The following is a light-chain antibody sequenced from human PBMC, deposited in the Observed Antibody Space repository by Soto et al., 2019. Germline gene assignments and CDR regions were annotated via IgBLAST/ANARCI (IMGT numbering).Light chain of an antibody. J-gene: IGKJ4*01. V-gene: IGKV3D-15*01. Sequence: EIVMTQSPATRSVSPGERATLSCRASQRVGSDLAWYQQKPGQAPRLVIYDIFTRGTGVPTRISGSGSRTEFTLTTSSLKSEDFAVYYCRLYNSLPLTFDGGTKVEIK. CDR1: QRVGSD. CDR2: DIF. CDR3: RLYNSLPLT.